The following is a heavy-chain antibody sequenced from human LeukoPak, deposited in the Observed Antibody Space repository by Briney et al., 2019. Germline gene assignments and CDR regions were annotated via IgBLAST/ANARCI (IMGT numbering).Heavy chain of an antibody. CDR3: AKGGAAAAARRGYFDY. Sequence: PGGSLRLSCAASGFTFSSYAMSWVRQAPGKGLEWVSAISGSGGSTYYADSVKGRFTISRDNSKNTLYLQMNSLRAEDTAVYYCAKGGAAAAARRGYFDYWGQGTLVTVSS. CDR1: GFTFSSYA. CDR2: ISGSGGST. J-gene: IGHJ4*02. D-gene: IGHD6-13*01. V-gene: IGHV3-23*01.